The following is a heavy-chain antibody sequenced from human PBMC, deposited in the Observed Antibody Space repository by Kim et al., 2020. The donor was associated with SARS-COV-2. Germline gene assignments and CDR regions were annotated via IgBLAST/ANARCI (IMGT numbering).Heavy chain of an antibody. V-gene: IGHV3-30-3*01. CDR3: AGGRPRITMIVVVTRNVYDAFDI. Sequence: GGSLRLSCAASGFTFSSYAMHWVRQAPGKGLEWVAVISYDGSNKYYADSVKGRFTISRENSKNTLYLQMNSLRAEDTAVYYCAGGRPRITMIVVVTRNVYDAFDIWGQGTMVTVSS. CDR2: ISYDGSNK. J-gene: IGHJ3*02. D-gene: IGHD3-22*01. CDR1: GFTFSSYA.